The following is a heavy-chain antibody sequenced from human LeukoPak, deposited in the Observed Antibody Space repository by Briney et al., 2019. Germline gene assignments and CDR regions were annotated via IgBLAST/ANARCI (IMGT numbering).Heavy chain of an antibody. CDR1: GFTFSSYW. J-gene: IGHJ6*03. CDR2: IKQDGSEK. Sequence: GGSLRLSCAASGFTFSSYWMSWVRQAPGKGLEWVANIKQDGSEKYYVDSVKGRFTISRDNAKNSLYLQMNSLRAEDTAVYYCARDGGYYYYYMDVWGKGTTVTASS. CDR3: ARDGGYYYYYMDV. V-gene: IGHV3-7*01. D-gene: IGHD3-10*01.